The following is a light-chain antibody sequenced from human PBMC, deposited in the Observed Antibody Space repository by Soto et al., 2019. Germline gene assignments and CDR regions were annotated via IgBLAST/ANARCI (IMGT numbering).Light chain of an antibody. Sequence: QSALTQPPSVSGAPGQRITISCTEGSSKIGAGSDVHWYQHLPGTAPKLLIYGNSKRPPGVPDRFSGSKSDTSASLAITGLQAEDEAYYYCQSYDSSLSRSVFGGGTKVTVL. CDR1: SSKIGAGSD. J-gene: IGLJ3*02. V-gene: IGLV1-40*01. CDR2: GNS. CDR3: QSYDSSLSRSV.